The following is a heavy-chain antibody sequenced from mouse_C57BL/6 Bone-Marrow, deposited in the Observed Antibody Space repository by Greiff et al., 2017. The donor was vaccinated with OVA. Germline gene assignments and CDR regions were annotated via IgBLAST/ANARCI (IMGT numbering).Heavy chain of an antibody. CDR2: ISYDGSN. CDR3: ARVGDVHY. J-gene: IGHJ2*01. Sequence: EVQRVESGPGLVKPSQSLSLTCSVTGYSITSGYYWNWIRQFPGNKLEWMGYISYDGSNNYNPSLKNRISITRDTSKNQFFLKLNSVTTEDTATYYCARVGDVHYWGQGTTLTVSS. V-gene: IGHV3-6*01. CDR1: GYSITSGYY.